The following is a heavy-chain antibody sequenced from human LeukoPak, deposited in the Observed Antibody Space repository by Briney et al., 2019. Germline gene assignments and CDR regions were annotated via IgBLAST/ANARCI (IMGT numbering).Heavy chain of an antibody. D-gene: IGHD5-24*01. CDR3: AREGPETYYFDF. J-gene: IGHJ4*02. V-gene: IGHV1-46*01. CDR2: IRPSGST. CDR1: GYTFTSYY. Sequence: ASVKVSCKASGYTFTSYYIHWVRQAPGQGLEYMGIIRPSGSTAYAQKFLGRITMTRDTSTSAVHTELSSLRSEDTAVYYCAREGPETYYFDFWGQGTLVTVSS.